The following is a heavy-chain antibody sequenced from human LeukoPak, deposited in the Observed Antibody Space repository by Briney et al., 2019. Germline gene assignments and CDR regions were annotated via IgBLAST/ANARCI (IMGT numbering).Heavy chain of an antibody. Sequence: GGSLRLSCAASGFTFSSYWMHWVRQVPGKGLVWVSRIKTDGSSISYADSVKGRFTISRDNAKNTLYLQMNSLKAEDTAVYFCARDSTVVPAAPDYWGQGTLVTASS. CDR3: ARDSTVVPAAPDY. CDR1: GFTFSSYW. J-gene: IGHJ4*02. CDR2: IKTDGSSI. V-gene: IGHV3-74*01. D-gene: IGHD2-2*01.